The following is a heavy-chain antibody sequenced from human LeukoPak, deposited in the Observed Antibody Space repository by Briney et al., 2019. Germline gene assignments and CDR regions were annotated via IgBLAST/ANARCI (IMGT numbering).Heavy chain of an antibody. CDR3: AKDEPYYYGSGSYDY. V-gene: IGHV3-23*01. CDR2: ISPSGDIT. D-gene: IGHD3-10*01. Sequence: GGTLRLSCAASGFTFSNHGMNWVRQAPGKGLEWVSGISPSGDITYYADSAKGRFTISRDNSKNTLYLQMNSLRAEDTAVYYCAKDEPYYYGSGSYDYWGQGTLVTVSS. CDR1: GFTFSNHG. J-gene: IGHJ4*02.